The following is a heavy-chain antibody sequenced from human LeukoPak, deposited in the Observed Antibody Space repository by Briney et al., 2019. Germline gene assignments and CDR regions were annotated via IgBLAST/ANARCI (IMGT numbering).Heavy chain of an antibody. V-gene: IGHV3-23*01. CDR1: GFTFSSYA. CDR2: ISGSGGST. CDR3: AKASDSSGWYASFDY. J-gene: IGHJ4*02. D-gene: IGHD6-19*01. Sequence: GGSQRLSCAASGFTFSSYAMSWVRQAPGKGLEWVSAISGSGGSTYYADSVKGRFTIYRDNSKNTLYLQMNSLRAEDTAVYYCAKASDSSGWYASFDYWGQGTLVTVSS.